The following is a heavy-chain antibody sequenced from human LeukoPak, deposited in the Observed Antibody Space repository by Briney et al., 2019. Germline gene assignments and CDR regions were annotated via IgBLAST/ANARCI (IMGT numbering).Heavy chain of an antibody. CDR1: GGSISSSNYY. CDR3: ARHASVDGNWPRPLDY. V-gene: IGHV4-39*01. J-gene: IGHJ4*02. D-gene: IGHD6-19*01. Sequence: PSETLSLTCTVSGGSISSSNYYWGWIRQPPGKGLEWIGNIYYNGSTYYKPSLKTRVTISVDTSKNQFSLKLTSVTAADTAVYYCARHASVDGNWPRPLDYWGQGSLVTVSS. CDR2: IYYNGST.